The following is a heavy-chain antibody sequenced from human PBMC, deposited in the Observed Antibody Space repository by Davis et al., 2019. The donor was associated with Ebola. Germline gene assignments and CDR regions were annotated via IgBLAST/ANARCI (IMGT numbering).Heavy chain of an antibody. CDR1: GGSISSYY. CDR2: IYYIGST. Sequence: SETLSLTCTVSGGSISSYYWSWIRQPPGKGLEWIGYIYYIGSTNYNPSLKSRVAISVDTSKNQFSLKLSSVTAADTAVYYCASHVLLWFGELLYPDNWFDPWGQGTLVTVSS. CDR3: ASHVLLWFGELLYPDNWFDP. D-gene: IGHD3-10*01. V-gene: IGHV4-59*08. J-gene: IGHJ5*02.